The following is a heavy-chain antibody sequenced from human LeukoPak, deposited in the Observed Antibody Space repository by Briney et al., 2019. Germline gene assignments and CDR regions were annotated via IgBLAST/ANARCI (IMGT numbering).Heavy chain of an antibody. D-gene: IGHD3-16*01. CDR3: ARDRGPYVGIANNWFDP. CDR1: GFTFRLYA. V-gene: IGHV3-23*01. J-gene: IGHJ5*02. CDR2: IGGTGDNT. Sequence: PGGSLRLSCAASGFTFRLYAMNWVRQAPGKGPELVSAIGGTGDNTYYADSVRGRFTISSDHSKPPLNMQMNSPRAEDTAMYYCARDRGPYVGIANNWFDPWGQGTLVTVSS.